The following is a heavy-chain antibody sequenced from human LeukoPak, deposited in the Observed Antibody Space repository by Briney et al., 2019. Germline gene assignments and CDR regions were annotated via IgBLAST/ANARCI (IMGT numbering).Heavy chain of an antibody. Sequence: PSETLSLTCTVSGGSISSGGYYWSWIRQPPGKGLEWIGYIYHSGSTYYNPSPKSRVTISVDRSKSQFSLKLSSVTAADTAVYYCATYCSSTSCYNWFDPWGQGTLVTVSS. CDR3: ATYCSSTSCYNWFDP. CDR2: IYHSGST. J-gene: IGHJ5*02. CDR1: GGSISSGGYY. D-gene: IGHD2-2*01. V-gene: IGHV4-30-2*01.